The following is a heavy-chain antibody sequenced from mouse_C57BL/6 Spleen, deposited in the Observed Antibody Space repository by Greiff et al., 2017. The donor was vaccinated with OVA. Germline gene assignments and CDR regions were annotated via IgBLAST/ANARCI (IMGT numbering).Heavy chain of an antibody. D-gene: IGHD2-3*01. J-gene: IGHJ3*01. Sequence: VQLQQSGAELVKPGASVKLSCKASGYTFTSYWMQWVKQRPGQGLEWIGEIDPSDSYTNYNQKFKGKATLTVDTSSSTAYMQLSSLTSEDSAVYYCARGGDGFAWFAYWGQGTLVTVSA. CDR2: IDPSDSYT. V-gene: IGHV1-50*01. CDR3: ARGGDGFAWFAY. CDR1: GYTFTSYW.